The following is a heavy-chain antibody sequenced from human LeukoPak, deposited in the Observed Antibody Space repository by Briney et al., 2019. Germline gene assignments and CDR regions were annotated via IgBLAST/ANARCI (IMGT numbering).Heavy chain of an antibody. CDR1: GGSFSGYY. CDR2: INHSGST. V-gene: IGHV4-34*01. D-gene: IGHD3-10*01. CDR3: ASRSGGDY. Sequence: PSETLSLTCAVYGGSFSGYYWSWIRQPPGKGLEWIGEINHSGSTNYNPSLKSRVTISVDTSKNQFSLKLSSVTAADTAVYYYASRSGGDYWGQGTLVTVSS. J-gene: IGHJ4*02.